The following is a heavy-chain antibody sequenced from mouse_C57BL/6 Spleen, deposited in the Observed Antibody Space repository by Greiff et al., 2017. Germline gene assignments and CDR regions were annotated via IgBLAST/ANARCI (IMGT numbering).Heavy chain of an antibody. CDR1: GYTFTDYE. D-gene: IGHD2-2*01. J-gene: IGHJ4*01. CDR2: IDPETGGT. Sequence: VHLVESGAELVRPGASVTLSCKASGYTFTDYEMHWVKQTPVHGLEWIGAIDPETGGTAYNQKFKGKAILTADKSSSTAYMELRSLTSEDSAVYYCTRVTKDYYAMDYWGQGTSVTVSS. V-gene: IGHV1-15*01. CDR3: TRVTKDYYAMDY.